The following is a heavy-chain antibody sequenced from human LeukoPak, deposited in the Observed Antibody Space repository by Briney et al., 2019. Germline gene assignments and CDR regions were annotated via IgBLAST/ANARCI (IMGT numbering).Heavy chain of an antibody. D-gene: IGHD2-8*01. CDR2: IYSGGKT. Sequence: PGGSLRLSCAASDFTVGSNYMTWVRQAPGKGLEWVSVIYSGGKTFYADSVKGRFTISRDDSKNTLYLQMNSLRAEDTAIYYCARDGDDTTNWWGQGTLVTVSP. V-gene: IGHV3-53*01. CDR1: DFTVGSNY. CDR3: ARDGDDTTNW. J-gene: IGHJ4*02.